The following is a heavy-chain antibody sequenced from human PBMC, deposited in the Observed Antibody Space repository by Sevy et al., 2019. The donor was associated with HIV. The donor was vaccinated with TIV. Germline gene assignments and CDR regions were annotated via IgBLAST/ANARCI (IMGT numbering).Heavy chain of an antibody. J-gene: IGHJ4*02. Sequence: GGSLRLSCTASAATFSDFYMSWIRQAPGKGLEWLSYISTNGRTIYYADSVKGRFTVSRDKAKKSQVLQMDSLRAEDTAIYFCATTTWRSDIFDYWGQGALVTVSS. CDR3: ATTTWRSDIFDY. CDR2: ISTNGRTI. CDR1: AATFSDFY. D-gene: IGHD4-17*01. V-gene: IGHV3-11*01.